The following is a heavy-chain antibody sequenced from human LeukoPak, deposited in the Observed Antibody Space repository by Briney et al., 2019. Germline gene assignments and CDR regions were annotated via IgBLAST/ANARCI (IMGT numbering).Heavy chain of an antibody. CDR1: VGSFSGYY. J-gene: IGHJ4*02. D-gene: IGHD5-24*01. Sequence: SETLSLTCAVYVGSFSGYYWSWIRQPPGKGLEWIGEINHSGSTNYNPSLKTRVTILVDTSKNQFSLKLSSVTAADTAVYYCASLPRDGYNYEGYYFDYWGQGTLVTVSS. V-gene: IGHV4-34*01. CDR3: ASLPRDGYNYEGYYFDY. CDR2: INHSGST.